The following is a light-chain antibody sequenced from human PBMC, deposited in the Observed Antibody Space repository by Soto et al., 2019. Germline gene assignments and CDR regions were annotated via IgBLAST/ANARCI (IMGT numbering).Light chain of an antibody. Sequence: QSVLTQSPSASASLGASVKLTCTLSSGHSSYAIAWHQQQPEKGPRSLMKLNSDGSHSKGAGVPDRFSGSSSGAERYLTISSLQSEDEADYYCQTWGTGIVVFGGGTKVTVL. J-gene: IGLJ2*01. CDR1: SGHSSYA. V-gene: IGLV4-69*01. CDR3: QTWGTGIVV. CDR2: LNSDGSH.